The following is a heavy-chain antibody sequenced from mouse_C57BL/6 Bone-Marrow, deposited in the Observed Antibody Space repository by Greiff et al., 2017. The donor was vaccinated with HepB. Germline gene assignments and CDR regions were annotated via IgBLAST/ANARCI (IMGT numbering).Heavy chain of an antibody. CDR2: INPSSGYT. CDR3: ARGFITTVVGY. CDR1: GYTFTSYT. J-gene: IGHJ2*01. V-gene: IGHV1-4*01. Sequence: QVQLQQSGAELARPGASAKMSCKASGYTFTSYTMHWVKQRSGQGLEWIGYINPSSGYTKYNQKFKDKATLTADKSSSTAYMQLSSLTSEESAVYYCARGFITTVVGYWGQGTTLTVSS. D-gene: IGHD1-1*01.